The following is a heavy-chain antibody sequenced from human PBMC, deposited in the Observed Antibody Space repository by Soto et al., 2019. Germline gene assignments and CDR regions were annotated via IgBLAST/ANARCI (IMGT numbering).Heavy chain of an antibody. CDR3: AKDLLFQWLVPSYGMDV. CDR2: ISYDGSNK. D-gene: IGHD6-19*01. CDR1: GFTFSSYG. J-gene: IGHJ6*02. Sequence: PGGSLRLSCAASGFTFSSYGMHLVRQAPGKGLEWVAFISYDGSNKYYADSVKGRFTISRENSKNTLYRQMNSLRAEDTAVYYCAKDLLFQWLVPSYGMDVWGQGTTVTVSS. V-gene: IGHV3-30*18.